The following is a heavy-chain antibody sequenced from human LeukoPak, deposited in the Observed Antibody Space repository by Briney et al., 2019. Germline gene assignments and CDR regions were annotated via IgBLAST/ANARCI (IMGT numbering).Heavy chain of an antibody. D-gene: IGHD1-26*01. J-gene: IGHJ4*02. Sequence: GESLKISFKGSGXSFTSYWIGWVRQMPGKGLEWMWIISPGDHDTRHTPSFQGQGTISAHKSNSTASLQWSSLKASDTAMYYCARHYADSGSYYFDYWGQGTLVTVSS. CDR1: GXSFTSYW. V-gene: IGHV5-51*01. CDR3: ARHYADSGSYYFDY. CDR2: ISPGDHDT.